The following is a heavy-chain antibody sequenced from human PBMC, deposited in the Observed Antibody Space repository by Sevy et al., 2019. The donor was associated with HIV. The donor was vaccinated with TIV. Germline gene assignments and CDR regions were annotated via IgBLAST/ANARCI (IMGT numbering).Heavy chain of an antibody. V-gene: IGHV3-23*01. Sequence: GGSLRLSCAASGFTFSSYAMNWVRQAPGKGLEWVSSITTSNSMSYYAESVKGRFTISRDNSKNTMYLQMNSLRFEDTAVYYCAKLDYGGNSDIWGQGTLVTVSS. J-gene: IGHJ4*02. D-gene: IGHD4-17*01. CDR3: AKLDYGGNSDI. CDR1: GFTFSSYA. CDR2: ITTSNSMS.